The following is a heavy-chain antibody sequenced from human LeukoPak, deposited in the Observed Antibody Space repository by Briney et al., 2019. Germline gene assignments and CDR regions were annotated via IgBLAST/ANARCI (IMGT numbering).Heavy chain of an antibody. CDR3: ARHLSLRVCSGGSCYPYNWFDP. J-gene: IGHJ5*02. Sequence: SETLSLTCTVSGDSMSSSHYCWGWIRQPPGKGLEWIGSIYYSGSTYYNPSLKSRVTISVDTSKNQFSLKLSSVTAADTAVYCCARHLSLRVCSGGSCYPYNWFDPWGQGTLVTVSS. CDR1: GDSMSSSHYC. V-gene: IGHV4-39*01. CDR2: IYYSGST. D-gene: IGHD2-15*01.